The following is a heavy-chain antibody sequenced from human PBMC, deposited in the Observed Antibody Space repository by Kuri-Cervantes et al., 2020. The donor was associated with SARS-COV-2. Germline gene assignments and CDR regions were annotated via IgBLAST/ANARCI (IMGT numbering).Heavy chain of an antibody. Sequence: GSLRLSCAVSGYSISSGYYWSWIRQPPGKGLEWIGEINHSGSTNYNPSLKSRVTILVDTSKNQFSLKLHSVTAADTAVYYCARALGSGSYPFDYWGQGTLVTVSS. J-gene: IGHJ4*02. V-gene: IGHV4-38-2*01. CDR2: INHSGST. CDR3: ARALGSGSYPFDY. D-gene: IGHD3-10*01. CDR1: GYSISSGYY.